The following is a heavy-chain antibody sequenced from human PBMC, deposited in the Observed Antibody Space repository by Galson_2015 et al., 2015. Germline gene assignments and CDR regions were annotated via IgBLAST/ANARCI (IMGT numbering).Heavy chain of an antibody. CDR2: IYPGDSDT. J-gene: IGHJ4*02. Sequence: QSGAEVKKPGESLKISCKASGYSFTSYWISWVRQMPGKGLEWMGIIYPGDSDTRYSPAFQGQVTISADKSISTAYLQWSSLKASDTAVYYCARWTSNVPYFFDYWGQGTLVTVSS. CDR1: GYSFTSYW. D-gene: IGHD4-11*01. CDR3: ARWTSNVPYFFDY. V-gene: IGHV5-51*01.